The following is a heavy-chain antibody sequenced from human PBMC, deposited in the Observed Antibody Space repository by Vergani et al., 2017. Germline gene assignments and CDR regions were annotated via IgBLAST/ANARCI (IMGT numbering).Heavy chain of an antibody. V-gene: IGHV3-23*01. D-gene: IGHD6-19*01. CDR3: AKVGRSEVAGTFGAFDI. J-gene: IGHJ3*02. CDR2: LSASDRRT. CDR1: GFTFIMHA. Sequence: QLLESGGDLVQPGGSLRLSCAASGFTFIMHAMSWVRQAPGKGLEWVSTLSASDRRTHYADSVKGRFTISRDNSKNTLFLHMNSLRPEDTAVYYCAKVGRSEVAGTFGAFDIWGQGTMVTVSS.